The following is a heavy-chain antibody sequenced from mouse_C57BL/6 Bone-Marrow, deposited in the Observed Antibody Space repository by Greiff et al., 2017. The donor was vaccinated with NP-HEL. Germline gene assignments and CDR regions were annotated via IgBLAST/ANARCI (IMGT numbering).Heavy chain of an antibody. V-gene: IGHV3-6*01. CDR2: ISYDGSN. D-gene: IGHD1-1*01. CDR1: GYSITSGYY. Sequence: VQLKESGPGLVKPSQSLSLTCSVTGYSITSGYYWNWIRQFPGNKLEWMGYISYDGSNNYNPSLKNRISITRDTSKNQFFLKLNSVTTEDTATYYCASLRGFAYWGQGTLVTVSA. CDR3: ASLRGFAY. J-gene: IGHJ3*01.